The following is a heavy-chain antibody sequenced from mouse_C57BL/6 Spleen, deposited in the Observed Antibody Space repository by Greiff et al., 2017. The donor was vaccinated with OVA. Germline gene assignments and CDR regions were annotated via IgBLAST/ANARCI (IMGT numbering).Heavy chain of an antibody. J-gene: IGHJ4*01. CDR2: IYPSDSET. Sequence: QVQLQQPGAELVRPGSSVKLSCKASGYTFTSYWMDWVKQRPGQGLEWIGNIYPSDSETHYNQKFKDKATLTVDKSSSTAYMQLSSLTSEDSAVYDCARRSYAMDYWGQGTSVTVSS. V-gene: IGHV1-61*01. CDR3: ARRSYAMDY. CDR1: GYTFTSYW.